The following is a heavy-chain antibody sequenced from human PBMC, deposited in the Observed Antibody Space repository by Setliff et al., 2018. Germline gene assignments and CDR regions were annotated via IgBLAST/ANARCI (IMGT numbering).Heavy chain of an antibody. CDR3: ARASRFATIVWKGDYYMDV. D-gene: IGHD3-16*02. CDR2: INTNTGNP. V-gene: IGHV7-4-1*02. Sequence: ASVKVSCKASGYTFTAYTMSWIRQAPGQGLEWMGWINTNTGNPSYAQGFTGRFVFSLDTSVSTAYLQISSLKPEDTAMYYCARASRFATIVWKGDYYMDVWGKGTTVTVSS. CDR1: GYTFTAYT. J-gene: IGHJ6*03.